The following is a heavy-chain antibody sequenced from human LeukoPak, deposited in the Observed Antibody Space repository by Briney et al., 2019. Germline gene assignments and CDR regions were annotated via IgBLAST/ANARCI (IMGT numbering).Heavy chain of an antibody. Sequence: SETLSLTCTVSGGSISTSNYYWSWIRQPPGKGLEWIGEINHSGSTNYNPSLKSRVTISVDTSKNQFSLKLSSVTAADTAVYYCARRRYCSGGSCYKKYWFDPWGQGTLVTVSS. V-gene: IGHV4-39*07. J-gene: IGHJ5*02. CDR1: GGSISTSNYY. CDR2: INHSGST. D-gene: IGHD2-15*01. CDR3: ARRRYCSGGSCYKKYWFDP.